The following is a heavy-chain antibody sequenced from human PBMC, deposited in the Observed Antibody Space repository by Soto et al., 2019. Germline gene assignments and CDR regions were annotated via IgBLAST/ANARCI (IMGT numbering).Heavy chain of an antibody. CDR2: TYYRSKWYN. CDR3: ARVRGRDRYYYYGMDV. J-gene: IGHJ6*02. D-gene: IGHD2-21*02. V-gene: IGHV6-1*01. CDR1: GDSVSGNSAA. Sequence: SQTLSLTCAISGDSVSGNSAAWNWIRQSPSRGLEWLGRTYYRSKWYNDYAVSVRSRITINPDTSRNQFSLQLNSVTPGDTAVYYCARVRGRDRYYYYGMDVWGQGTTVTVSS.